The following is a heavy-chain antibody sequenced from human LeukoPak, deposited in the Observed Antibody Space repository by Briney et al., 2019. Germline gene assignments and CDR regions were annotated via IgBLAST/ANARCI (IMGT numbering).Heavy chain of an antibody. V-gene: IGHV4-39*01. D-gene: IGHD6-13*01. CDR1: GGSIRSSSYY. J-gene: IGHJ4*02. CDR3: ARGFRLAAAPRD. CDR2: IYYSGST. Sequence: SETLSLTCIVSGGSIRSSSYYWGWIRQPPGKGLVWIGSIYYSGSTYYNPSLKRRVTISVDTSKNQFSLKLSSVTAADTAVYYCARGFRLAAAPRDWGQGTLVTVSS.